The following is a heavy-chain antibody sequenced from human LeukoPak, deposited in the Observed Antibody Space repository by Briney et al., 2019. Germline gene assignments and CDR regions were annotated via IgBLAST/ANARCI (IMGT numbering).Heavy chain of an antibody. D-gene: IGHD3-9*01. CDR1: GGSISSYY. CDR3: ARLYYDILTGYYLDY. CDR2: IYYSGST. Sequence: SETLSLTCTVSGGSISSYYWSWIRQPPGKGLEWIGYIYYSGSTNYNPSLKSRVTISVDTSKNQFSLKLSSVTAADTAVYYCARLYYDILTGYYLDYWGQGTLVTVSS. V-gene: IGHV4-59*01. J-gene: IGHJ4*02.